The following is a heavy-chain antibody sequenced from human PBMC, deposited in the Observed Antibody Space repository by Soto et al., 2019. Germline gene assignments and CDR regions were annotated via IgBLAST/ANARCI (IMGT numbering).Heavy chain of an antibody. CDR3: ARALWRGPCYSRSWYRLGY. Sequence: QVQLVESGGGVVQPGRSLRLSCAASGFTFSSYGMHWVRQAPGKGLEWVAGIGYDGSNKYYADSVKGRFTISRDNSKNTLYLQMNSLRAEDTAVYYCARALWRGPCYSRSWYRLGYWGQGTLVTVSS. CDR1: GFTFSSYG. V-gene: IGHV3-33*01. CDR2: IGYDGSNK. D-gene: IGHD6-13*01. J-gene: IGHJ4*02.